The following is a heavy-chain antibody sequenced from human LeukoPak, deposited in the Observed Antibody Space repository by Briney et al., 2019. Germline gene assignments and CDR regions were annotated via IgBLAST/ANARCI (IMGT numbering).Heavy chain of an antibody. CDR3: ARDLGTSGWYTFDY. V-gene: IGHV6-1*01. Sequence: PSQTLSLTCAISGDSVSSKNGAWNWIRQSPSRGLEWLGRTYYRSKWCNDYAVSVQGRITINPDTSKNQFSLQLNSVTPEDTAVYYCARDLGTSGWYTFDYWGQGTLVTVSS. CDR1: GDSVSSKNGA. CDR2: TYYRSKWCN. D-gene: IGHD6-19*01. J-gene: IGHJ4*02.